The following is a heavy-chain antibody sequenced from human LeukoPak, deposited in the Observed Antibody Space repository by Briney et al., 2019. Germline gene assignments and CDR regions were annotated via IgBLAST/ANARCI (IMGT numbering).Heavy chain of an antibody. CDR1: GFTFSSYS. J-gene: IGHJ4*02. CDR2: ISSSSSYI. Sequence: PGGSLRLSCAASGFTFSSYSMNWVRQAPGKGLEWVSSISSSSSYIYYADSVKGRFTISRDNAKNSLYLQKNSLRAEDTAVYYCARDNYGSGRKFDYWGQGTLVTVSS. CDR3: ARDNYGSGRKFDY. D-gene: IGHD3-10*01. V-gene: IGHV3-21*01.